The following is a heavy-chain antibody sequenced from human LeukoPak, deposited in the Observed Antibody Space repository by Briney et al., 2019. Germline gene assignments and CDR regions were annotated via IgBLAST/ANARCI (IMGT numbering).Heavy chain of an antibody. Sequence: PGGSLRLSCAASGFTFSSYAMSWVRQAPGKGLEWVSNMSGSGGSTYYADSVKGRFTISRDNSKNTLYLQMDSLRAEDTAAYYCAKGLGKATITPLGYWGQGTLVTVSS. J-gene: IGHJ4*02. CDR3: AKGLGKATITPLGY. V-gene: IGHV3-23*01. D-gene: IGHD5-24*01. CDR2: MSGSGGST. CDR1: GFTFSSYA.